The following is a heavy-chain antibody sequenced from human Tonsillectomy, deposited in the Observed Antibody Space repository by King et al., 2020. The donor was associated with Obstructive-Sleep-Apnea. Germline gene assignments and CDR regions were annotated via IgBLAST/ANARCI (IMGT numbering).Heavy chain of an antibody. Sequence: VQLVESGGGLVQPGGSLRLSCAASGFTFSGYAMSWVRQAPGKGLEWVSSMSGNGGSTYYADSVKGRFTISKDNSRNTLYLQMNSLRAEETAVYYCAKDSMDYDILTGPFDYWGQGTLVTVSS. V-gene: IGHV3-23*04. D-gene: IGHD3-9*01. CDR3: AKDSMDYDILTGPFDY. J-gene: IGHJ4*02. CDR2: MSGNGGST. CDR1: GFTFSGYA.